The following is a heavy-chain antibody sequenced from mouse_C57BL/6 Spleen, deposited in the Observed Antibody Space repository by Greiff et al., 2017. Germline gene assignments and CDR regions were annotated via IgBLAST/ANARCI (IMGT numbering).Heavy chain of an antibody. CDR2: IDPSDSYT. Sequence: QVQLQQPGAELVKPGASVKLSCKASGYTFTSYWMQWVKQRPGQGLEWIGEIDPSDSYTNYNQKFKGTATLTVDTSSSTAYMQLSSLTSEDSAVYYCARSDDYPLAYWGQGTLVTVSA. CDR1: GYTFTSYW. J-gene: IGHJ3*01. V-gene: IGHV1-50*01. CDR3: ARSDDYPLAY. D-gene: IGHD2-4*01.